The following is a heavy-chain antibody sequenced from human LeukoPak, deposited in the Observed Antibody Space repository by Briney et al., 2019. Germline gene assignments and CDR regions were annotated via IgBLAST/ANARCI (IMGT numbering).Heavy chain of an antibody. CDR3: ARDGDFYDSSGYYYYVDY. D-gene: IGHD3-22*01. CDR1: GFTFSDYY. V-gene: IGHV3-11*01. Sequence: GSLRLSCAASGFTFSDYYMSWIRQAPGKGLERVSYISSSGSTIYYADSVKGRFTISRDNAKNSLYLQMNSLRAEDTAVYYCARDGDFYDSSGYYYYVDYWGQGTLVTVSS. J-gene: IGHJ4*02. CDR2: ISSSGSTI.